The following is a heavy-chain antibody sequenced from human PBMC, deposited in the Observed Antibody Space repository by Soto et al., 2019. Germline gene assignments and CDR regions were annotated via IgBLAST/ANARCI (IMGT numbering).Heavy chain of an antibody. J-gene: IGHJ5*02. CDR1: GGSFSGYY. CDR2: INHSGGT. D-gene: IGHD2-15*01. V-gene: IGHV4-34*01. CDR3: ARDRVVDATFSKYNRFDP. Sequence: PSETLSLTCAVYGGSFSGYYWTWIRQPPGKGLEWIGEINHSGGTNYNPSLKSRVTISVDTSKNQFSLKLTSVTAADTAIYYCARDRVVDATFSKYNRFDPWGQGTLVTVSS.